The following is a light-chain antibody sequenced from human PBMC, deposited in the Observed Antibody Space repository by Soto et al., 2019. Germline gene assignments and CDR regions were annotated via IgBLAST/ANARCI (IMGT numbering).Light chain of an antibody. CDR2: WAS. Sequence: DIVMTQSPDSLAVSLGERATINCKSSQSVLYSSNNKNYLAWYRQKPGQPPQLLIYWASTRESGVPDRFSGSGSGTDFTLTIRSLQAEDVAVYSCHQYYNTPYTFGQGTKLEIK. CDR1: QSVLYSSNNKNY. CDR3: HQYYNTPYT. J-gene: IGKJ2*01. V-gene: IGKV4-1*01.